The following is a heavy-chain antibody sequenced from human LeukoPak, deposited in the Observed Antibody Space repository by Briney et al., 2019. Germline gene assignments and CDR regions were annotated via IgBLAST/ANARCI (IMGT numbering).Heavy chain of an antibody. Sequence: ASVKVSCKASGYTFTEYYMHWVRQAPGQGLEWRGWFNPNSGGTSYAQKFQGRVTMTRDTSISTAYMELSRLKADDTAVYYCARDKFLGYYYYYMDVWGQGTTVTVFS. D-gene: IGHD1-26*01. CDR3: ARDKFLGYYYYYMDV. CDR1: GYTFTEYY. CDR2: FNPNSGGT. V-gene: IGHV1-2*02. J-gene: IGHJ6*03.